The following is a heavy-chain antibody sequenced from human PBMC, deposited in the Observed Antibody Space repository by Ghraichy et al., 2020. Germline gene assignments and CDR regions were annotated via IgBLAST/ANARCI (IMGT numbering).Heavy chain of an antibody. D-gene: IGHD4/OR15-4a*01. CDR3: ARELTTRFDY. V-gene: IGHV3-48*03. CDR1: GFIFSSYE. J-gene: IGHJ4*02. Sequence: GGSLRLSCAASGFIFSSYEMNWVRQAPGEGLEWVSYISSSGSTIYYADSVKGRFTISRDNAKNSVYLQMNSLRAEDTAVYYCARELTTRFDYWGQGTLVTVSS. CDR2: ISSSGSTI.